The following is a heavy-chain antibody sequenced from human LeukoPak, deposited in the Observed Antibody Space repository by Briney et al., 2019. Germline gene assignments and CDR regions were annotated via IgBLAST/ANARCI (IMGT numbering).Heavy chain of an antibody. CDR2: IYYNGNT. CDR1: GGSVSTSY. V-gene: IGHV4-59*02. Sequence: SETLSLTCSVSGGSVSTSYWSWIRQPPGKGLEWIGYIYYNGNTHFNPSLKSRVTISIDMSKNQFSLRLNSVTAADTAIYYCSRYYYDSSDFDAFDIWGQGTLVTVSS. CDR3: SRYYYDSSDFDAFDI. D-gene: IGHD3-22*01. J-gene: IGHJ3*02.